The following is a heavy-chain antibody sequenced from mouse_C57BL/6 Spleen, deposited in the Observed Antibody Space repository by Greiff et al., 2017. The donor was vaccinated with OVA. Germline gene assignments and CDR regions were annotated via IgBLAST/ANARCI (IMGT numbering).Heavy chain of an antibody. Sequence: QVQLQQPGTELVKPGASVKLSCKASGYTFTSYWMHWVKQRPGRGLEWIGRIDPNSGGTKYNEKFKSKATLTVDKPSSTAYMQLSSLTSEDSAVYYCARSTGLRRDYAMDYWGQGTSVTVSS. J-gene: IGHJ4*01. CDR1: GYTFTSYW. CDR3: ARSTGLRRDYAMDY. CDR2: IDPNSGGT. D-gene: IGHD2-4*01. V-gene: IGHV1-72*01.